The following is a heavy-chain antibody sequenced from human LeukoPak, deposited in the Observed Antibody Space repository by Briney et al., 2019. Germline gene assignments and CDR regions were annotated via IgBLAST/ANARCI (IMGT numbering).Heavy chain of an antibody. CDR3: ARAYCGGDCSVDY. V-gene: IGHV4-61*02. D-gene: IGHD2-21*02. CDR1: GGSISSGSYY. J-gene: IGHJ4*02. CDR2: IYTSGST. Sequence: SETLSLTCTVSGGSISSGSYYWSWIRQPAGKALEWIGRIYTSGSTNYNPSLKSRVTISVDTSKNQFSLKLSSVTAADTAVYYCARAYCGGDCSVDYWGQGTLVTVSS.